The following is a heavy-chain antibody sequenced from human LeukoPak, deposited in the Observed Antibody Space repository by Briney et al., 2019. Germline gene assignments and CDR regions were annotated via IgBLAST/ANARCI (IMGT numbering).Heavy chain of an antibody. CDR1: GFTFSSYW. V-gene: IGHV3-7*05. D-gene: IGHD6-13*01. J-gene: IGHJ4*02. CDR3: ARAAWYSSSWQEGYYFDY. CDR2: INQDGSEK. Sequence: GGSLRLSCAASGFTFSSYWMNWVRQAPGKGLEWVANINQDGSEKYCVDSVKGRFTISRDTSKNMLYLQMNSLSADDTAVYYCARAAWYSSSWQEGYYFDYWGQGTLVTVSS.